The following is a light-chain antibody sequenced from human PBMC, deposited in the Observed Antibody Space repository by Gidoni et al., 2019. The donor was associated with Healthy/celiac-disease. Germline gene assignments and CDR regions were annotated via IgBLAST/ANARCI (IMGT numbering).Light chain of an antibody. Sequence: EIVMTQSPATLSVSPGERATLSCRASQSVSSNLAWYQQKPGQAPRLLIYGASTRATGIPARFSGSGSGTEFTLTISSLQSEDVEVYYCQQYNNWPPIFTFGPGTKVDIK. CDR2: GAS. V-gene: IGKV3-15*01. J-gene: IGKJ3*01. CDR3: QQYNNWPPIFT. CDR1: QSVSSN.